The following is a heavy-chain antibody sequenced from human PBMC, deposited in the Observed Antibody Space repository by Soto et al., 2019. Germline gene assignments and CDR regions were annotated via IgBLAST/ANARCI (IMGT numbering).Heavy chain of an antibody. J-gene: IGHJ3*01. D-gene: IGHD3-22*01. CDR2: ISYDGSNK. V-gene: IGHV3-30*18. CDR1: GFTFSSYA. CDR3: ANGQDYYDSSGY. Sequence: PGGSLRLSCAASGFTFSSYAMSWVRQAPGKGLEWVAVISYDGSNKYYADSVKGRFTISRDNSKNTLYLQMNSLRAEDTAVYYCANGQDYYDSSGYWGQGTMVTVSS.